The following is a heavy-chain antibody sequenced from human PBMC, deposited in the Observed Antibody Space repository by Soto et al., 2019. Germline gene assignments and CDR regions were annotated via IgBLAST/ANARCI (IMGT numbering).Heavy chain of an antibody. CDR2: INHSGST. CDR3: ARGITMVRGVIPRPYFDY. Sequence: LSLTCAVYGGSFSGYYWSWIRQPPGKGLEWIGEINHSGSTNYNPSLKSRVTISVDTSKNRFSLKLSSVTAADTAVYYCARGITMVRGVIPRPYFDYWGQGTLVTVSS. J-gene: IGHJ4*02. D-gene: IGHD3-10*01. CDR1: GGSFSGYY. V-gene: IGHV4-34*01.